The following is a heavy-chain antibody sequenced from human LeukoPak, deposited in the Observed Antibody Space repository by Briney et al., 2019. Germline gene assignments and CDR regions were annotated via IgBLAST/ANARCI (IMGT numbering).Heavy chain of an antibody. CDR3: ARGEAMIPLDY. D-gene: IGHD3-16*01. Sequence: SETLSLTCAVYGGSFSGYYWSWMRQPPGKGLEWIGEINHSGSTNYNPSLKSRVTISVDTSKNQFSLKLSSVTAADTAVYYCARGEAMIPLDYWGQGTLVTVSS. V-gene: IGHV4-34*01. J-gene: IGHJ4*02. CDR1: GGSFSGYY. CDR2: INHSGST.